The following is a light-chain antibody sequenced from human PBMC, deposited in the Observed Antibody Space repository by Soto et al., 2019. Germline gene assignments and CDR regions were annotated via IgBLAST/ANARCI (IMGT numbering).Light chain of an antibody. V-gene: IGKV1-33*01. CDR3: QQYDNIHT. Sequence: IRMTQSPSTQSAPVGDRVTITCRASQSISSWLAWYQQKPGKAPKLLIYDASNLETGVPSRFSGSGSGTDFTFTISSLQPEDIATYYCQQYDNIHTVGGGTKVDIK. CDR1: QSISSW. J-gene: IGKJ4*01. CDR2: DAS.